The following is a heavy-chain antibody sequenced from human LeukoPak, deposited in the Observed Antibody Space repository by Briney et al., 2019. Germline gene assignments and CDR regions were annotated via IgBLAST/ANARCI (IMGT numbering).Heavy chain of an antibody. CDR1: GFAFNKYV. CDR3: AKFGALSGGY. D-gene: IGHD3-10*02. CDR2: ISVSGAT. Sequence: PGGSLRLSCAASGFAFNKYVMSWVRQAPGKGLEGVSSISVSGATYYADSVKGRFIVSRDNSNNRLYLQMNSLRAEDTALYYCAKFGALSGGYWGQGTLVTVSS. V-gene: IGHV3-23*01. J-gene: IGHJ4*02.